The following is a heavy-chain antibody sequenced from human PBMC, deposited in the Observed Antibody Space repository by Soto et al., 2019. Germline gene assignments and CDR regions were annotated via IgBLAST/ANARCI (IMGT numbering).Heavy chain of an antibody. CDR3: ARDEVVSGYSYGGYYYYYGMDV. CDR1: GGSISSGGYY. Sequence: QVQLQESGPGLVKPSQTLSLTCTVSGGSISSGGYYWSWIRQHPGKGLEWIGYIYYSGSTYYNPSRNSRVTISVDTSKNQFSLKLSSVTAADTAVYYCARDEVVSGYSYGGYYYYYGMDVWGQGTTVTVSS. V-gene: IGHV4-31*03. CDR2: IYYSGST. D-gene: IGHD5-18*01. J-gene: IGHJ6*02.